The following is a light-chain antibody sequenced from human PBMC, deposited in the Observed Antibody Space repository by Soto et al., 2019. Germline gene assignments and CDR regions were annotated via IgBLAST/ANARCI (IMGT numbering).Light chain of an antibody. CDR1: QTLSPNY. Sequence: DIVLTQSPGTLSLSPGERATLSCRASQTLSPNYLAWCQQKPGHPPRLLIYGSSKRATGIPDRFSGSGSGTYFTLTISILEPDDFGVYFCQQYSALPMTFGQGTRLEIK. J-gene: IGKJ5*01. CDR3: QQYSALPMT. V-gene: IGKV3-20*01. CDR2: GSS.